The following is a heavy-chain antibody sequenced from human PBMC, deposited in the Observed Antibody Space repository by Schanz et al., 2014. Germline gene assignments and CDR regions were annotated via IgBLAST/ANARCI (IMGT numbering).Heavy chain of an antibody. J-gene: IGHJ3*01. Sequence: QVQLVQSGAEVKKPGSSVKVSCKASGGTFSSSTLTWVRQAPGQGLEWIGRISAYNGHTTYAQKFQGRVTMTTDTSTRAAYMELRNVRYDDTAMYYWARVIRYSGSTSCSELEAYDVWGQGTLVTVSS. D-gene: IGHD2-2*01. V-gene: IGHV1-18*01. CDR1: GGTFSSST. CDR3: ARVIRYSGSTSCSELEAYDV. CDR2: ISAYNGHT.